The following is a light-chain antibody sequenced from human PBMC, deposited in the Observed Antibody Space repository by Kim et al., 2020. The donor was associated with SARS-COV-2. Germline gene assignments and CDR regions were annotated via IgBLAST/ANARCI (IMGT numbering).Light chain of an antibody. V-gene: IGKV1-5*03. CDR2: QAS. J-gene: IGKJ1*01. CDR3: KQYETYWT. CDR1: QSVDGW. Sequence: DIQMTQSPSTLSAFVGDRVTMTCRASQSVDGWLAWYQQKPGKAPRLLIYQASNLASGAPSRFSGSGSGTDFTLTVSNLQSDASAVYYCKQYETYWTFGPGTKVDIK.